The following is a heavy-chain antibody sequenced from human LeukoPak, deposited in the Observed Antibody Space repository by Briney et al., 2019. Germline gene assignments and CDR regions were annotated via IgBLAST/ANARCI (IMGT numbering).Heavy chain of an antibody. D-gene: IGHD6-13*01. Sequence: QTLSLTCTVSGGSISSGGYYWSWIRQHPGKGLEWIGYIYYSGSTYYNPSLKSRVTISVDTSKNQFSLKLSSVTAADTAVYYCAREAAAGTGVVWFDPWGQGTLVTVSS. CDR3: AREAAAGTGVVWFDP. V-gene: IGHV4-31*03. J-gene: IGHJ5*02. CDR1: GGSISSGGYY. CDR2: IYYSGST.